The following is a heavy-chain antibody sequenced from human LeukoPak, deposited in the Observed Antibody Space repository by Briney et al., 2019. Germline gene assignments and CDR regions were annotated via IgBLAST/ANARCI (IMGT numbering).Heavy chain of an antibody. D-gene: IGHD3-3*01. V-gene: IGHV3-7*01. CDR2: IKQDGSEK. Sequence: AGGSLRLSXAASGFTFSSYWMSWVRQAPGKGLEWEANIKQDGSEKDYVDSVKGRFTISRDNAKNSLYLQMNSLRAEDTAVYYCARGTIFGVVIVAYWGQGTLVTASS. CDR3: ARGTIFGVVIVAY. J-gene: IGHJ4*02. CDR1: GFTFSSYW.